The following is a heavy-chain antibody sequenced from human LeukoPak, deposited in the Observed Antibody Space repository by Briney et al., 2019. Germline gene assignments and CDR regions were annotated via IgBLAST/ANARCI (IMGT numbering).Heavy chain of an antibody. J-gene: IGHJ4*02. Sequence: SETLSLTCAVYGGSFSGYCWSWIRQPPGKGLEWNGEIDHSGSTNYNPSLKSRVTISVDTSKNQFSLKLSSVTAADTAVYYCARGPRVIAAAFFDYWGRGTLVTVSS. CDR2: IDHSGST. V-gene: IGHV4-34*01. CDR3: ARGPRVIAAAFFDY. D-gene: IGHD6-13*01. CDR1: GGSFSGYC.